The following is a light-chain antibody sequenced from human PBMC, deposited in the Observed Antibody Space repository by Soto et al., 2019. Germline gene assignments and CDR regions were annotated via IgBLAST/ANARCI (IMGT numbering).Light chain of an antibody. V-gene: IGLV2-14*01. CDR3: AAYTTSTPYV. CDR1: SSDVGGYSY. J-gene: IGLJ1*01. CDR2: DVS. Sequence: QSALTQPATVSGSPGQSIAISCTGTSSDVGGYSYVSWYQQQPGKAPKLVISDVSNRPSGVSDRFSGSKSGNTASLTISGLQTEDEADSDCAAYTTSTPYVFGTGTKVSVL.